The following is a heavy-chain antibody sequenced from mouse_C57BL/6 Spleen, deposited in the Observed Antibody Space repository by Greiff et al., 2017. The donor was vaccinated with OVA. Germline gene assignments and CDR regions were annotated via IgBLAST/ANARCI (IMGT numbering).Heavy chain of an antibody. V-gene: IGHV5-9-1*02. Sequence: EVMLVESGEGLVKPGGSLKLSCAASGFTFSSYAMSWVRQTPEKRLEWVAYISSGGDYIYYADTVKGRFTISRDNARNTLYLQMSSLKSEDTAMYYCTRDHPAWFAYWGQGTLVTVSA. CDR1: GFTFSSYA. J-gene: IGHJ3*01. CDR2: ISSGGDYI. CDR3: TRDHPAWFAY.